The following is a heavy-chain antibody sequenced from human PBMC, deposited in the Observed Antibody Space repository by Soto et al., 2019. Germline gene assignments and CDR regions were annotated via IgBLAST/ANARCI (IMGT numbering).Heavy chain of an antibody. CDR2: IYPGDSDT. V-gene: IGHV5-51*01. J-gene: IGHJ6*02. CDR3: ARLSGCSSTSCYTHMDV. CDR1: GYSFTSYW. Sequence: GESLKISGKGSGYSFTSYWIGWVRQMPGKGLEWMGIIYPGDSDTRYSPSFQGQVTISADKSISTAYLQWSSLKASDTAMYYCARLSGCSSTSCYTHMDVWGQGTTVTVSS. D-gene: IGHD2-2*02.